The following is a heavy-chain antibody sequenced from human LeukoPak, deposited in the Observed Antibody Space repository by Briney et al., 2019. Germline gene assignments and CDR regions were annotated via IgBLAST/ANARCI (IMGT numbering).Heavy chain of an antibody. J-gene: IGHJ3*02. CDR2: IYYSGST. Sequence: SETLSLTCTVSGGSISSSSYYWGWIRQPPGKGLEWIGSIYYSGSTYYNPSLKSRVTISVDTSKNQFSLKLTSVTAADTAVYYCPFSYGYFPAFDIWGQGTMVTVSS. D-gene: IGHD5-18*01. V-gene: IGHV4-39*01. CDR1: GGSISSSSYY. CDR3: PFSYGYFPAFDI.